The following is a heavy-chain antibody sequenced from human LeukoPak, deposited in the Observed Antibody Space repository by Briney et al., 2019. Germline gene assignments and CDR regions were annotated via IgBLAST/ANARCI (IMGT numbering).Heavy chain of an antibody. Sequence: SETLSLTCTVSGGSIGSGGHFWSWIRQYPGKGLEYIGYIYYSGSTYYNPSLKSRVTISVDTSKNQFSLKLSSVTAADTAVYYCARQTMVRGVDYWGQGTLVTVSS. CDR1: GGSIGSGGHF. CDR2: IYYSGST. CDR3: ARQTMVRGVDY. J-gene: IGHJ4*02. V-gene: IGHV4-31*03. D-gene: IGHD3-10*01.